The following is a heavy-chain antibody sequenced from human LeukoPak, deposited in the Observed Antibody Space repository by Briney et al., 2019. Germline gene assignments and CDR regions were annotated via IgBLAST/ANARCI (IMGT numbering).Heavy chain of an antibody. Sequence: GGSLRLSCAASKFTFSSYGMYWVRQAPGKGLGWVAYIRDDGSYKYHADSVKGRFAISREHSKNRVYLQLNSLSPEAVAGVSCAKDGGHYYIDLWGQGTTVTISS. D-gene: IGHD3-3*01. CDR1: KFTFSSYG. J-gene: IGHJ6*03. V-gene: IGHV3-30*02. CDR3: AKDGGHYYIDL. CDR2: IRDDGSYK.